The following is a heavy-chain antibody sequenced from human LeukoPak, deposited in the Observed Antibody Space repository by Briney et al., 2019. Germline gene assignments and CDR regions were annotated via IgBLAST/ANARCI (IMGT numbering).Heavy chain of an antibody. CDR2: INSNSGGT. D-gene: IGHD1-26*01. V-gene: IGHV1-2*04. J-gene: IGHJ4*02. CDR1: GYTFTGYY. Sequence: ASVKVSCKASGYTFTGYYMHWVRQAPGQGLEWMGWINSNSGGTNYAQKFQGWVTMTRDTSISTAYMELSRLRSDDTAVYYCARELRIPPKWELLGVLGYWGQGTLVTVSS. CDR3: ARELRIPPKWELLGVLGY.